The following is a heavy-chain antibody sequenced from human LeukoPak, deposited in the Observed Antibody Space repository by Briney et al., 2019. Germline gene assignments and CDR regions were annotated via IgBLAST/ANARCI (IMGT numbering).Heavy chain of an antibody. CDR1: GASISTSRDY. CDR2: IYYIGDT. CDR3: ARVSGRFTWYFDL. V-gene: IGHV4-39*07. Sequence: PSETLSLTCTVSGASISTSRDYWGWIRQPPGKGLEWIGSIYYIGDTYYNPSLKSRVTMSLDMSKNQFSLKLSSVTAADTAVYYCARVSGRFTWYFDLWGRGTLVTVSS. J-gene: IGHJ2*01.